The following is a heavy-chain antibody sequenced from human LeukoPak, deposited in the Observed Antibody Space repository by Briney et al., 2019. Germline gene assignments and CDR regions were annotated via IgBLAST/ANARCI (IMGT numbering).Heavy chain of an antibody. J-gene: IGHJ4*02. CDR3: ANYYGSGSYAY. CDR2: IKQDGSEK. D-gene: IGHD3-10*01. Sequence: TGGSLRLSCVASGFTFSSFWMSWVRQAPGKGLEWVANIKQDGSEKFYVDSVKGRFTISRDNSKNTLYLQMNSLRAEDTAVYYCANYYGSGSYAYWGQGTLVTVSS. CDR1: GFTFSSFW. V-gene: IGHV3-7*03.